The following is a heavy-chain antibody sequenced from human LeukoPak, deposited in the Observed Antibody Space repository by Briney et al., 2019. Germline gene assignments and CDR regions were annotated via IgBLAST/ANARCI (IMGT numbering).Heavy chain of an antibody. CDR2: ISYDGSNK. V-gene: IGHV3-30*18. D-gene: IGHD3-10*01. J-gene: IGHJ4*02. Sequence: GRSLRLSCAASGFTFSSYAMHWVRQAPGKGLEWVAVISYDGSNKYYADSVKGRFTISRDNSKNTLYLQMNSLRAEDTAVYYCAKRFRDYYGSGSYGDYWGQGTLVTVSS. CDR1: GFTFSSYA. CDR3: AKRFRDYYGSGSYGDY.